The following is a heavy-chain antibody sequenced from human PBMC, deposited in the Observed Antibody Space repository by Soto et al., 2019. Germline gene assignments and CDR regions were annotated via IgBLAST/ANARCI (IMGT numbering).Heavy chain of an antibody. V-gene: IGHV3-64*01. CDR3: ARRDGYNFDY. J-gene: IGHJ4*02. D-gene: IGHD5-12*01. CDR1: GFTFSSYA. CDR2: INSNGGST. Sequence: EVQLVESGAGLVQPGGSLRLSCAASGFTFSSYAMHWVRQAPGKGLEYVSAINSNGGSTYYANSVKGRFTISRDNSKNTLYLQMGSLRAEDMAVYYCARRDGYNFDYWGQGTLVTVSS.